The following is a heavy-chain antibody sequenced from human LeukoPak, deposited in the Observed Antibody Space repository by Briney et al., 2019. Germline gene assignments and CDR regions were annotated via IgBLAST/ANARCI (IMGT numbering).Heavy chain of an antibody. V-gene: IGHV1-69*13. CDR3: ASEAKVVTPGNYYFDY. J-gene: IGHJ4*02. Sequence: ASVKVSCEASGGTSSSYAISWVRQAPGQGLEWMGGIIPIFGTANYAQKFQGRGTITADESTSTAYMELSSLRSEDTAVYYCASEAKVVTPGNYYFDYWGQGTLVTVSS. CDR1: GGTSSSYA. CDR2: IIPIFGTA. D-gene: IGHD4-23*01.